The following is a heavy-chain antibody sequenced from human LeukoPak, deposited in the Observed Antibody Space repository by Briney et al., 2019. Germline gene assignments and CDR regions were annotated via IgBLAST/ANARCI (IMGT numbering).Heavy chain of an antibody. V-gene: IGHV3-7*01. CDR2: VKGDGSGK. Sequence: GGSLRLSCAASGFTFSGSWMSWVRQAPGKGLEWVATVKGDGSGKLYVDSVKGRFAISRDDAKSSLFLQMDSLRSEDTAVYYCTKNTHDYWGQGTLVTVSS. D-gene: IGHD1/OR15-1a*01. CDR1: GFTFSGSW. J-gene: IGHJ4*02. CDR3: TKNTHDY.